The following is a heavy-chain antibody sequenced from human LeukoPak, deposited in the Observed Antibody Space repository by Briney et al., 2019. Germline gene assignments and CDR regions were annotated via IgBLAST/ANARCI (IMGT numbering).Heavy chain of an antibody. CDR1: GFTFSDYY. V-gene: IGHV3-11*01. D-gene: IGHD3-16*01. Sequence: GGSLSLSCSASGFTFSDYYMSWIRQAPGKGLEWVSHISGSGNTMYYADSVRGRFTISRDNAKNSVYLQMSSLRADDTAIYYCARERAPMITYRDGMDVWGQGTTVIVSS. J-gene: IGHJ6*02. CDR3: ARERAPMITYRDGMDV. CDR2: ISGSGNTM.